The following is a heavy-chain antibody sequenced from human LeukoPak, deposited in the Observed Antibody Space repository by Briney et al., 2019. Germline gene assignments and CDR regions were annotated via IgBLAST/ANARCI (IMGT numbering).Heavy chain of an antibody. V-gene: IGHV1-69*13. CDR2: IIPIFGIA. CDR3: ARGRNYYDSSGYPGPMYNWFDP. D-gene: IGHD3-22*01. J-gene: IGHJ5*02. CDR1: GGTFSSYA. Sequence: SVKVSCKASGGTFSSYAISWVRQAPGQGLEWMGGIIPIFGIANYAQKFQGRVTITADESTSTAYMELSSLRSEDTAVYYCARGRNYYDSSGYPGPMYNWFDPWGQGTLVTVSS.